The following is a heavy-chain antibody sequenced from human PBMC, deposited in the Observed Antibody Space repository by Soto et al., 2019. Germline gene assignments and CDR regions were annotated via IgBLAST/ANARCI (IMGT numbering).Heavy chain of an antibody. J-gene: IGHJ4*02. CDR2: ITSNSDHI. V-gene: IGHV3-21*01. Sequence: GGSLRLSCAASGFMFSAYTMSWVRQAPGKGLEWLSSITSNSDHIDYADSGRARFTVSRDNARKSLYLQMDSLGAEDTGLYYCATPYYYNHWGPGTLVTVSS. CDR3: ATPYYYNH. CDR1: GFMFSAYT.